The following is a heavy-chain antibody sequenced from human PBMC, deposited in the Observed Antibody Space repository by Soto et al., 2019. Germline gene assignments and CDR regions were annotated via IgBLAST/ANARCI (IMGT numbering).Heavy chain of an antibody. CDR3: ARDPTTTVTTYRGGPWLGYNWFDP. J-gene: IGHJ5*02. CDR2: ISAYNGNT. V-gene: IGHV1-18*01. D-gene: IGHD4-17*01. CDR1: GYTFTSYG. Sequence: ASVKVSCKASGYTFTSYGISWVRQAPGQGLEWMGWISAYNGNTNYAQKLQGRVTMTTDTSTSTAYMELRSLRSDDTAVYYCARDPTTTVTTYRGGPWLGYNWFDPWGQGTLVTVSS.